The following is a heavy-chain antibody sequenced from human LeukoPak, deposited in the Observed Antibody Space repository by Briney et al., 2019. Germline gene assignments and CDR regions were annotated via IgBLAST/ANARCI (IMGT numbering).Heavy chain of an antibody. CDR1: GGSFSGYY. CDR3: ARRQGGFWSGYYPKPEYFDY. D-gene: IGHD3-3*01. CDR2: INHSGST. V-gene: IGHV4-34*01. J-gene: IGHJ4*02. Sequence: SETLSLTCAVYGGSFSGYYWSWLRQPPGKGLEWIGEINHSGSTNYNPSLKGRVTISVDTSKNQFSLKLSSVTAADTAVYYCARRQGGFWSGYYPKPEYFDYWGQGTLVTVSS.